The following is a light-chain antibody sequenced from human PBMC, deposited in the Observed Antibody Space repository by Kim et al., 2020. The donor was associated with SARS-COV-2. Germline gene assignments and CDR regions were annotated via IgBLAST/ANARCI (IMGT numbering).Light chain of an antibody. CDR2: DVS. J-gene: IGLJ3*02. Sequence: GQSITISCTGTSSDVGDYNDVSWYQQHPGKAPKLMIDDVSNRPSGVSNRFSGSKSGNTASLTISGLQAEDEADYYCSSYTSSSTGVFGGGTQLTVL. V-gene: IGLV2-14*03. CDR1: SSDVGDYND. CDR3: SSYTSSSTGV.